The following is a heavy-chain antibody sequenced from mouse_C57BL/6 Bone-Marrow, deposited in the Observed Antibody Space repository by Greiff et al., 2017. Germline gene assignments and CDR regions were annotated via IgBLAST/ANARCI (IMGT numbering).Heavy chain of an antibody. Sequence: QVQLQQSGAELARPGASVKLSCKASPHTFTRSGILWVKQRTGQGLAWIGEIYPRSGNPYYNEKFQGKATLTADKSSSRLYMALRSLTSDDSAVYCCARSNYYGSSLYYVDNWRQGTTLAVSS. CDR3: ARSNYYGSSLYYVDN. CDR1: PHTFTRSG. D-gene: IGHD1-1*01. CDR2: IYPRSGNP. J-gene: IGHJ2*01. V-gene: IGHV1-81*01.